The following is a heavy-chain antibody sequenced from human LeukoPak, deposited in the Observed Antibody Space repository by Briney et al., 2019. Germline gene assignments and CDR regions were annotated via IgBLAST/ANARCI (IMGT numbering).Heavy chain of an antibody. D-gene: IGHD3-22*01. J-gene: IGHJ2*01. Sequence: GGTLRLSCAASGFTFNSYAMNWVRQAPGKVLEWVSTISSSGNNTYYTDSVKGRFTISRDNAKNSLYLQMNSLRAEDTAVYARVWGYYDSSGYYYVDWYFDLWGRGTLVTVSS. CDR1: GFTFNSYA. CDR2: ISSSGNNT. CDR3: VWGYYDSSGYYYVDWYFDL. V-gene: IGHV3-21*01.